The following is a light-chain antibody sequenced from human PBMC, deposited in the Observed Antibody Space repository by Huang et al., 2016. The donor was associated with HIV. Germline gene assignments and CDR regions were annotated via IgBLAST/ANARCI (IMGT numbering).Light chain of an antibody. Sequence: IVMTQSPDTLSVSPGERATLSCRASQTVSNNLAWYQQNPGQAPRLLIYGASTRATGAPARFSGSGSGTEFALTISSLTSEDFTLYYCQQYNDWPPTFGQGTKLEI. CDR1: QTVSNN. CDR3: QQYNDWPPT. CDR2: GAS. J-gene: IGKJ2*01. V-gene: IGKV3-15*01.